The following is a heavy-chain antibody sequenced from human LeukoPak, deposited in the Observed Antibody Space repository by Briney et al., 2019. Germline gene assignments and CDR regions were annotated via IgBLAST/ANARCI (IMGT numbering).Heavy chain of an antibody. D-gene: IGHD2-2*01. V-gene: IGHV3-23*01. CDR2: ISGSGGST. Sequence: GGSLRLSCAASGFTFSGYAMSWVRQAPGKGLEWVSAISGSGGSTYYADSVKGRFTISRDNSKNTLYLQMNSLRAEDTAVYYCAKDLTYCSSTSCYFSWRPGDAFDIWGQGTMVTVSS. CDR1: GFTFSGYA. J-gene: IGHJ3*02. CDR3: AKDLTYCSSTSCYFSWRPGDAFDI.